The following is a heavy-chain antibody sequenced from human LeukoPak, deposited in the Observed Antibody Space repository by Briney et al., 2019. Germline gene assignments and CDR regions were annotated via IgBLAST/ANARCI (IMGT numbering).Heavy chain of an antibody. D-gene: IGHD2-2*01. J-gene: IGHJ4*02. V-gene: IGHV3-21*01. Sequence: PGGSLRLSCAASGFTFSSYSMNWVRQAPGKGLEWVSSISSSSSYIYYADSVKGRFTISRDNAKNSLYLQMNSLRAEDTAVYYCARYCSSTSCNDYWGQGTLVTVSS. CDR2: ISSSSSYI. CDR1: GFTFSSYS. CDR3: ARYCSSTSCNDY.